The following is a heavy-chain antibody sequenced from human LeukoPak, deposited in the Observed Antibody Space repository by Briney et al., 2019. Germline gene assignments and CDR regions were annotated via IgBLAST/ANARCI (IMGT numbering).Heavy chain of an antibody. V-gene: IGHV4-34*01. D-gene: IGHD6-19*01. Sequence: SETLSLTCAVYGGSFSGYYWTWIRQPPGKGLEWIGEINHSGSTNYNPSLKSRVTISVDTSKNQFSLKLSSVTAADTAVYYCARGLYSSGRSGSPYYMDVWGKGTTVTISS. CDR3: ARGLYSSGRSGSPYYMDV. J-gene: IGHJ6*03. CDR1: GGSFSGYY. CDR2: INHSGST.